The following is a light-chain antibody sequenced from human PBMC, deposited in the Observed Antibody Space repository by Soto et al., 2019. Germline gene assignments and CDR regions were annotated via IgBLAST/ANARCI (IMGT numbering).Light chain of an antibody. CDR2: SAS. Sequence: DIQMTQSPSTLSASVGDRVTLTCRASQSIRNWLAWYQQKPGKAPKLLISSASTLESGVPSRFSGGGSGTDFTLTISRLEPEDFAVYYCQQFSSYPLTFGGGTKVDI. CDR1: QSIRNW. J-gene: IGKJ4*01. V-gene: IGKV1-5*03. CDR3: QQFSSYPLT.